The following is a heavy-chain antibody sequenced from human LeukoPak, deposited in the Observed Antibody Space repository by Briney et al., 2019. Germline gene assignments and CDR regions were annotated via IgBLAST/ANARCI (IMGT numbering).Heavy chain of an antibody. CDR2: ISSSSSYR. V-gene: IGHV3-21*01. CDR1: GFAFSSYS. CDR3: ASASSESYYWALDY. J-gene: IGHJ4*02. D-gene: IGHD3-10*01. Sequence: PGGSLRLSCAASGFAFSSYSMNWVRQAPGKGLEWVSYISSSSSYRSYADSVKGRFTISRDNAKNTLYLQMDSLRAEDTAVYYCASASSESYYWALDYWGQGTLVTVSS.